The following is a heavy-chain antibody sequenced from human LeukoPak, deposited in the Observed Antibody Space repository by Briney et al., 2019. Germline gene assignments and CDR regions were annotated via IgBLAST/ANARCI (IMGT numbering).Heavy chain of an antibody. CDR3: ARAHVQSSGWYGIGGWFDP. V-gene: IGHV1-3*03. D-gene: IGHD6-19*01. J-gene: IGHJ5*02. CDR2: INAGNGNT. CDR1: GYTFTSYA. Sequence: GASVKVSCKASGYTFTSYAMHWVRQAPGQRLEWMGWINAGNGNTKYSQEFQGRVTITRDTSASTAYMELSSLRSEDMAVYYCARAHVQSSGWYGIGGWFDPWGQGTLVTVSS.